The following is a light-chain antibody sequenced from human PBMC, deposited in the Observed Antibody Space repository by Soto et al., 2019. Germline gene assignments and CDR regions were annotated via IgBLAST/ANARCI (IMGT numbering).Light chain of an antibody. J-gene: IGKJ1*01. CDR2: GAS. V-gene: IGKV3-15*01. CDR3: QQYNNWPET. Sequence: EIGMNPSPATPSVSPGERATLFCRGRQSVSRNFAWYQQKPGQAPRLLIYGASTRATGIPARFSGSGSGTEFTLTISSLQSEDFAVYYCQQYNNWPETFGQGTKVEIK. CDR1: QSVSRN.